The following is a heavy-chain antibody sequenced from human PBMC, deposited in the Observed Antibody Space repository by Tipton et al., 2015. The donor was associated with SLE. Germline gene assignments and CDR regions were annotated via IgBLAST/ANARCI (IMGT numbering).Heavy chain of an antibody. D-gene: IGHD3-10*01. CDR2: INHSGST. Sequence: TLSLTCAVYGGSFSGYYWSWIRQPPGKGLEWIGEINHSGSTNYNPSLKSRVTISVDTSKNQFSLKLSSVTAADTAVYYCARHLYYYGSGHWFDPWGQGTLVTVSS. CDR3: ARHLYYYGSGHWFDP. J-gene: IGHJ5*02. CDR1: GGSFSGYY. V-gene: IGHV4-34*01.